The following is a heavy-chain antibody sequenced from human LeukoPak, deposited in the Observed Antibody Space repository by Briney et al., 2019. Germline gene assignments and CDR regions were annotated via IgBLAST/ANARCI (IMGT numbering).Heavy chain of an antibody. CDR2: IYGSGST. CDR3: AREGTSGTHLNWFDP. Sequence: SETLSLTCTVSGGSISSYYWSWIRQPPGKGLEWIGHIYGSGSTNYNPSLKSRVTLSVDTSKNQFSLKPSSVTAADTAVYYCAREGTSGTHLNWFDPWGQGALVTVSS. J-gene: IGHJ5*02. CDR1: GGSISSYY. V-gene: IGHV4-59*01. D-gene: IGHD1-1*01.